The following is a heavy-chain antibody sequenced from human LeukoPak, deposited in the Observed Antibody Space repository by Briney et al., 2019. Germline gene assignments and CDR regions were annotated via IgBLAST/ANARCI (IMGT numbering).Heavy chain of an antibody. D-gene: IGHD3-16*01. CDR3: ATDLNWVSH. V-gene: IGHV3-7*01. J-gene: IGHJ4*02. CDR2: INKDGSEK. CDR1: GMNNYW. Sequence: PGESLRLSCIGSGMNNYWMTWVRQAPGKGLQSLANINKDGSEKYYLDSVNGRTTISRDKMKNSVFLEINSLRAEDTCIYYCATDLNWVSHWGQGTLVTVSS.